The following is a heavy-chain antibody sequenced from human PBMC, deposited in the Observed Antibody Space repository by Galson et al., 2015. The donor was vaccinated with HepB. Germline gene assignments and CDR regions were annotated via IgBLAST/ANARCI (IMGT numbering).Heavy chain of an antibody. CDR3: ARGAPGADS. D-gene: IGHD1-14*01. CDR2: ISPSGSHT. V-gene: IGHV3-11*06. CDR1: GFTFSDSY. J-gene: IGHJ4*02. Sequence: SLRLSCAASGFTFSDSYMSWIRQAPGKGLEWVSFISPSGSHTNYADSVKGRFTISRDNAKNSLSLQMSSLRAEDTAVYFCARGAPGADSWGQGTLVTVSS.